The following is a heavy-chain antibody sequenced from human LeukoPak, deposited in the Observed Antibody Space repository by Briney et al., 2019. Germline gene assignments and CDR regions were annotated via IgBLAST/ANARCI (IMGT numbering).Heavy chain of an antibody. CDR3: ARGEYSSGYPQVDY. V-gene: IGHV3-30-3*01. D-gene: IGHD3-22*01. CDR2: ISYDGSNK. CDR1: GFTFSSYA. Sequence: GGSLRLSCAASGFTFSSYAMHWVRQAPGKGLEWVAVISYDGSNKYYADSVKGRFTISRDNSTNTLYLQMNSLRAEDTAVYYCARGEYSSGYPQVDYWGQGTLVTVSS. J-gene: IGHJ4*02.